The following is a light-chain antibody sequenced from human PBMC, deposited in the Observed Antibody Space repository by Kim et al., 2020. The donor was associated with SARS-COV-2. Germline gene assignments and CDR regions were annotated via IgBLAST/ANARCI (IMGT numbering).Light chain of an antibody. Sequence: SYELTQPPSVSVAPGKTARITCGGNNIGSKSVHWYQQKPGQAPVLVIYYDSDRPSGIPERFSGSNSGNTATLTINRVEAGDEADYYCQVWDSSSEHVVFGGGTQLTVL. J-gene: IGLJ2*01. CDR1: NIGSKS. CDR3: QVWDSSSEHVV. V-gene: IGLV3-21*04. CDR2: YDS.